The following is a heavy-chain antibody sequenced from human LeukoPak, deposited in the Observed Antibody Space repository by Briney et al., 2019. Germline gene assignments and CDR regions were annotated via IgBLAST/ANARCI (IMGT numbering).Heavy chain of an antibody. Sequence: PGRSLRLSCAASGFTYSDYGMHWIRQAPGKGLDWVAVIWYDGSNKYYADSVKGRFTISRDNSKNTLYLQMNSLRAEDTAVYYCAKGGSGWYYFDYWGQGTLVTVSS. D-gene: IGHD6-19*01. J-gene: IGHJ4*02. CDR2: IWYDGSNK. CDR3: AKGGSGWYYFDY. CDR1: GFTYSDYG. V-gene: IGHV3-33*06.